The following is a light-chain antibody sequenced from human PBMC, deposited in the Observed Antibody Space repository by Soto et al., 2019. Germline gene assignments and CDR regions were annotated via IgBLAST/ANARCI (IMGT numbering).Light chain of an antibody. CDR2: DVS. CDR3: SSYTSRSTLVV. Sequence: QSVLTQPASVSGSPGQSITISCTGTSSDGGGYNYVSWYQQHPGKAPKLMIYDVSNRPSGVSNRFPGSKSGNTASLTISGLQAEEEADYSCSSYTSRSTLVVFGGGTKPTVL. J-gene: IGLJ2*01. CDR1: SSDGGGYNY. V-gene: IGLV2-14*01.